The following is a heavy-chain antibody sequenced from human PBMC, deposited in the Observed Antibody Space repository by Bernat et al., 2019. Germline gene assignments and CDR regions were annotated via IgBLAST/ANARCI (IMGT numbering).Heavy chain of an antibody. V-gene: IGHV5-10-1*03. Sequence: EVQLVQSGAEVKKPGESLRISCKGSGYSFTSYWISWVRQMPGKGREWMGRIDPSDTYTNYSPSFQGHDTISADKSISTAYLQWSSLKASDTAMYYGARGKVPAATIYYGMDVWGQGTTVTVSS. CDR3: ARGKVPAATIYYGMDV. D-gene: IGHD2-2*01. CDR2: IDPSDTYT. J-gene: IGHJ6*02. CDR1: GYSFTSYW.